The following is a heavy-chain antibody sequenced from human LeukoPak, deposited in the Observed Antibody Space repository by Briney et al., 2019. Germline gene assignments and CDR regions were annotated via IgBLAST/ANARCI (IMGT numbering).Heavy chain of an antibody. D-gene: IGHD3-9*01. CDR2: ISYGGSNK. J-gene: IGHJ5*02. CDR3: ARVPPERYFVARWWFDP. CDR1: GFTFSSYA. V-gene: IGHV3-30*04. Sequence: PGRSLRLSCAASGFTFSSYAMHWVRQAPGKGLEWVAVISYGGSNKYYADSVKGRFTISRDNSKNTLYLQMNSLRAEDTAVYYCARVPPERYFVARWWFDPWGQGTLVTVSS.